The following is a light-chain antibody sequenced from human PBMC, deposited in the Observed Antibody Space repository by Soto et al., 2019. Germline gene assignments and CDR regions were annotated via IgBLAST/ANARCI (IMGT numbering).Light chain of an antibody. CDR1: QSVSSN. V-gene: IGKV3-15*01. Sequence: EIVMTQSPATLSVSPGERATLSCRASQSVSSNLAWYQQKPGQAPRLLIYGASTRATGIPARFSGGGSGPDSTLTISSLQSEDFAVYYCQRYNNCPRTFGQGTKV. CDR3: QRYNNCPRT. J-gene: IGKJ1*01. CDR2: GAS.